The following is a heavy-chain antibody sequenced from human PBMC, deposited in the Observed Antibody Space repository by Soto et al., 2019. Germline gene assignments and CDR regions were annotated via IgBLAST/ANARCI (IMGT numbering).Heavy chain of an antibody. D-gene: IGHD3-9*01. V-gene: IGHV4-59*12. CDR3: TKGAERTVQRFLDWVCGH. J-gene: IGHJ4*02. Sequence: SETLSLTCTVSGGSISSYYWSWIRQSPGKGLEWIGYMYYSGSTNYNPSLKSRVTISVDKSISTAYLQWNSLQASDTATYYCTKGAERTVQRFLDWVCGHWGQGTPVTVSS. CDR1: GGSISSYY. CDR2: MYYSGST.